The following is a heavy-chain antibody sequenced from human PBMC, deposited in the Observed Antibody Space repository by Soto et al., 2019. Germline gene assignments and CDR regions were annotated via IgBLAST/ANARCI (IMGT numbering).Heavy chain of an antibody. CDR2: ISTDKGNT. J-gene: IGHJ4*02. CDR3: ARDRDWNLAY. V-gene: IGHV1-18*01. Sequence: ASVKFSCKASGYSFTTYGMTWVRQAPGQGLEWMGWISTDKGNTKYAQNLQSRATLTTDTSTSTAYMELRSLRSDDTAVYYCARDRDWNLAYWGQGALVPV. D-gene: IGHD1-7*01. CDR1: GYSFTTYG.